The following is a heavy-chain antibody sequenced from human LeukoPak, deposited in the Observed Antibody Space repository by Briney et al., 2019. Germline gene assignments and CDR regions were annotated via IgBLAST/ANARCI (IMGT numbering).Heavy chain of an antibody. J-gene: IGHJ5*02. CDR3: ARVADILTGLFDP. V-gene: IGHV3-21*01. CDR1: GFTFSSYS. CDR2: ISSSSSYI. D-gene: IGHD3-9*01. Sequence: GGSLRLSCAASGFTFSSYSMNWVRQAPGKGLEWVSSISSSSSYIYYADSVKGRFTISRDNAKNSLYLQMNSLRAEDTAVYYCARVADILTGLFDPWGQGTLVTVSS.